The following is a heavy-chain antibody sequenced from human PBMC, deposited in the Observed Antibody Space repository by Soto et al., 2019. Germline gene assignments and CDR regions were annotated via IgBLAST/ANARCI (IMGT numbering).Heavy chain of an antibody. CDR2: ISGSDGST. CDR3: AKDRLGRGYHLAP. V-gene: IGHV3-23*01. J-gene: IGHJ5*02. D-gene: IGHD5-12*01. Sequence: GGSLRLSCAASGFIFSRYAMSWVRQAPGKGLEWVSRISGSDGSTYYADSVKGRLTISRDNSKNTLYLQMNSLRAEDTAIYYCAKDRLGRGYHLAPWGQGTLVTVSS. CDR1: GFIFSRYA.